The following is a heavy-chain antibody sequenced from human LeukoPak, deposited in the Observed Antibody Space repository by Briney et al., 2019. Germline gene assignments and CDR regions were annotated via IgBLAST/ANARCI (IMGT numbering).Heavy chain of an antibody. J-gene: IGHJ5*02. V-gene: IGHV3-23*01. CDR1: GFTFSSYA. Sequence: GGSLRLSCAASGFTFSSYAMSWVRQAPGKGLEWVSLISVSGGSTYYADSVKGRFTISRDNSKNTLYLQMNSLRSEDTAVYYCARACSSTSCQNWFDPWGQGTLVTVSS. D-gene: IGHD2-2*01. CDR2: ISVSGGST. CDR3: ARACSSTSCQNWFDP.